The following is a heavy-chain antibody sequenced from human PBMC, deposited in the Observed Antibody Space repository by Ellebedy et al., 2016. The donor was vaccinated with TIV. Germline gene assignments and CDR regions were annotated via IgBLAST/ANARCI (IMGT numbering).Heavy chain of an antibody. D-gene: IGHD6-13*01. CDR1: GFTFSSFW. V-gene: IGHV3-7*01. Sequence: GESLKISCEASGFTFSSFWMSWVRLAPGKGLEWVANVNEAGSEEHYVDSVNGRFTISRDNDKNSLYLHMDSRRAEDTAIYYCARSSSSWYFWGQGTLVTVSS. CDR3: ARSSSSWYF. CDR2: VNEAGSEE. J-gene: IGHJ4*02.